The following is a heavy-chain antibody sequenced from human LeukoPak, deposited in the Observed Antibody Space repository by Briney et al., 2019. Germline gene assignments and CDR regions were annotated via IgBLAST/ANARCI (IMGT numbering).Heavy chain of an antibody. CDR3: ARASLGYSSSWYGGAFDI. D-gene: IGHD6-13*01. CDR1: GFTFDDYG. J-gene: IGHJ3*02. CDR2: INWNGGST. Sequence: GGSLRLSCAASGFTFDDYGMSWVRQAPGKGLEWVSGINWNGGSTGYADSVKGRFTISRDNAKNSLYLQMNSLRAEDTALYYCARASLGYSSSWYGGAFDIWGQGTMDTVSS. V-gene: IGHV3-20*04.